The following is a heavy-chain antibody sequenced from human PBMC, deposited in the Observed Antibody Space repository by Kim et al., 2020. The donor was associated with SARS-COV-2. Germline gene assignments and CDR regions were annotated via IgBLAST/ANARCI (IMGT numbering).Heavy chain of an antibody. CDR3: TREPCSGGSCFGMDV. Sequence: GGSLRLSCGASGFSLSTYGMHWVRQAPDRGLECVAIISHDGNDKYYGDPVKGRFTISRDNSKNTVYLQMSSLRAEDTAVYYCTREPCSGGSCFGMDVWG. D-gene: IGHD2-15*01. CDR2: ISHDGNDK. J-gene: IGHJ6*02. V-gene: IGHV3-30*03. CDR1: GFSLSTYG.